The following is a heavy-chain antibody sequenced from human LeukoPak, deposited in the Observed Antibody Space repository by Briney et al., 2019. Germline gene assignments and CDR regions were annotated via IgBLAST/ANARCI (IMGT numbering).Heavy chain of an antibody. CDR3: AKSAEYQLLICVAFDI. CDR1: GFTFSSYA. Sequence: PGGSLRLSCAASGFTFSSYAMSWVRQAPGKGLEWVSAISGSGGSTYYADSVKGRFTISRDNSKNTLYLQMNSLRAEDTAVYYCAKSAEYQLLICVAFDIWGQGTMVTVSS. V-gene: IGHV3-23*01. CDR2: ISGSGGST. J-gene: IGHJ3*02. D-gene: IGHD2-2*01.